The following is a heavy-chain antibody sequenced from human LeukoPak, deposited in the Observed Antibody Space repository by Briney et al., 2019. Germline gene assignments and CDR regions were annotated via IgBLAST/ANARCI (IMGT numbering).Heavy chain of an antibody. J-gene: IGHJ4*02. Sequence: GGSLRLSCAASGFTFNMYWMTWVRQVPGKGLESVAYINKDGSDKYYVDSAKGRFTVSRDNAKNSLYLQMNSLRPEDTAVYYCARDAGYGGNSDYWGQGTLVTVSS. CDR1: GFTFNMYW. D-gene: IGHD4-23*01. CDR3: ARDAGYGGNSDY. V-gene: IGHV3-7*01. CDR2: INKDGSDK.